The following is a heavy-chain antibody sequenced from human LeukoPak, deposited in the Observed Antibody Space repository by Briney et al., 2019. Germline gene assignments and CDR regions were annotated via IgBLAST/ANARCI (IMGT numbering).Heavy chain of an antibody. J-gene: IGHJ4*02. V-gene: IGHV1-2*02. D-gene: IGHD3-22*01. CDR2: INPNSGGT. CDR3: ARDSYYYDSSGYYYY. CDR1: GYSFTNYG. Sequence: ASVKVSCKASGYSFTNYGISWVRQAPGQGLEWMGWINPNSGGTNYAQKFQGRVTMTRDTSISTAYMELSRLRSDDTAVYYCARDSYYYDSSGYYYYWGQGTLVTVSS.